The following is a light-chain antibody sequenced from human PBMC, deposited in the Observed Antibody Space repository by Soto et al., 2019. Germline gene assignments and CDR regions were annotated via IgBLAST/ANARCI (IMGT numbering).Light chain of an antibody. J-gene: IGKJ4*01. CDR3: QQYDNLPPSLT. CDR1: QDIKNY. Sequence: DIQMSQSPSSLSASVGDRVTITCQASQDIKNYLNWYQQEPGKAPKLLIYDASNLETGVPSRFSGSGSGTDFTFTISSLQPEDIATYYCQQYDNLPPSLTFGGGTKVEIK. CDR2: DAS. V-gene: IGKV1-33*01.